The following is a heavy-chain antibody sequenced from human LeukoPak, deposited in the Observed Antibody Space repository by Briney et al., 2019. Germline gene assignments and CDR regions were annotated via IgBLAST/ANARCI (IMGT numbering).Heavy chain of an antibody. CDR2: ISGHGGST. V-gene: IGHV3-43*02. Sequence: GGSLRLSCAASGFTFDDYAMHWVRQAPGKGLEWVSLISGHGGSTYYADSVKGRFTISRDNSKNSLYLQMNSLRTEDTALYYYAKDIGQGYYYDSSGYLSWGQGTLVTVSS. CDR1: GFTFDDYA. CDR3: AKDIGQGYYYDSSGYLS. J-gene: IGHJ5*02. D-gene: IGHD3-22*01.